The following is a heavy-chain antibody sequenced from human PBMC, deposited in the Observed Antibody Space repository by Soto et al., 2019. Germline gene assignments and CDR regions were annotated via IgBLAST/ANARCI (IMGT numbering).Heavy chain of an antibody. V-gene: IGHV3-21*01. D-gene: IGHD5-12*01. CDR3: ARERVDTVTSITIPFDY. Sequence: KPGGSLRLSCATSGFTFSRCDMNWVRQAPGKGLEWVSFISSSASYMYYADSVKGRFTISRDNSKKSLYLQMNSLRADDTAVYYCARERVDTVTSITIPFDYWGQGALVTVSS. CDR1: GFTFSRCD. J-gene: IGHJ4*02. CDR2: ISSSASYM.